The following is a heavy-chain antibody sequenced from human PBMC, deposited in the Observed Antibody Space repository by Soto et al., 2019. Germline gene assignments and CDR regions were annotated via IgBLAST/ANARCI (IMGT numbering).Heavy chain of an antibody. V-gene: IGHV4-31*03. Sequence: QVQLQESGPGLVKPSQTLSLTCTVSGGSISSGGYYWTWIRQHPGKGLEWIGYIYYSGSTYYNPSLKSRVTISVDTSKNQFSLKLSSVTAADTAVYYCARGRRMIVVFDYWGQGTLVTVSS. J-gene: IGHJ4*02. CDR2: IYYSGST. CDR1: GGSISSGGYY. D-gene: IGHD3-22*01. CDR3: ARGRRMIVVFDY.